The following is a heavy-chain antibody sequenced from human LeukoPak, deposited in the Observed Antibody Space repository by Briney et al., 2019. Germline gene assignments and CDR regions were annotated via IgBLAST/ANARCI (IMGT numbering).Heavy chain of an antibody. D-gene: IGHD3-3*02. V-gene: IGHV4-61*10. CDR1: GGSISSGSYY. CDR3: ARAFYPGYYSYMAV. J-gene: IGHJ6*03. Sequence: KSSETLSLTCTVSGGSISSGSYYWSWIRQPAGKGLEWIGYIYYSGSTNYNPSLKSRVTISVDASKNQFSLKLSSVTAADTAVYYCARAFYPGYYSYMAVWGKGTTVTVSS. CDR2: IYYSGST.